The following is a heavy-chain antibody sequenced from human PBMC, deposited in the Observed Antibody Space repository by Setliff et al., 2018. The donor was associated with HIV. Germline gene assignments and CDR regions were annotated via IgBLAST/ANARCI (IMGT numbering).Heavy chain of an antibody. CDR3: ARAGMGALRSLFDY. CDR2: IYYSGTI. J-gene: IGHJ4*02. D-gene: IGHD1-26*01. V-gene: IGHV4-30-4*01. Sequence: PSETLSLTCTVSGGSISSGDYYWSWIRRPPGKGLEWLGHIYYSGTIFYNPSLKTRLTVSVDTSKNQFSLNLNSVTAADTAIYYCARAGMGALRSLFDYWGQGTLVTVSS. CDR1: GGSISSGDYY.